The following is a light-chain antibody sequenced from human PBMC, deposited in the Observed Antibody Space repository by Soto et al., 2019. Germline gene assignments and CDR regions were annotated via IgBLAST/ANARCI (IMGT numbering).Light chain of an antibody. J-gene: IGLJ3*02. CDR1: SSNIGSNS. V-gene: IGLV1-47*01. CDR3: AVWDDSLRGV. Sequence: QSVLIQPPSASGTPGQTVTISCSGSSSNIGSNSVYWYQQLPGTAPTLLIYKNNQRPSGVPDRFSGSKSGTSASLAISGLRSEDEADYYCAVWDDSLRGVFGGGTKLTVL. CDR2: KNN.